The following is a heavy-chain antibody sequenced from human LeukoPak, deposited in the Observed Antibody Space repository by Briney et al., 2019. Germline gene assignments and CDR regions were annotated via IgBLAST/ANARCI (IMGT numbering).Heavy chain of an antibody. CDR1: GFTVSTNY. CDR3: ARGLDY. Sequence: PGGSLRLSCAASGFTVSTNYMSWVRQAPGRGLEWVSLIYSGGSTDYADSVKGRFTISRDNSKNTVYLQMNSLRAEDTAVYYCARGLDYWGQGTLATVSS. J-gene: IGHJ4*02. V-gene: IGHV3-53*01. CDR2: IYSGGST.